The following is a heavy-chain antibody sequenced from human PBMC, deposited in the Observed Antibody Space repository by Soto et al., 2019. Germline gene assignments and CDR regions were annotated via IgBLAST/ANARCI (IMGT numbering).Heavy chain of an antibody. V-gene: IGHV4-34*01. Sequence: QVQLQQWGAGLLKPSETLSLTCAVYGGSFSGYYWSWIRQPPGKGLEWIGEINHSGSTNYNPSLXGRVTRSVDTXXNXFXXKLSSVTAADTAVYYCARGIRYYDSSGYYYVPFDYWGQGTLVTVSS. CDR3: ARGIRYYDSSGYYYVPFDY. D-gene: IGHD3-22*01. CDR2: INHSGST. J-gene: IGHJ4*02. CDR1: GGSFSGYY.